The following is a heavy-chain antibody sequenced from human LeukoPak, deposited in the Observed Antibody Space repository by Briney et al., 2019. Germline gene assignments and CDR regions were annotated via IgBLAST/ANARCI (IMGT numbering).Heavy chain of an antibody. D-gene: IGHD4-23*01. CDR1: GYTLTELS. CDR2: FYPEDGET. Sequence: ASVKVSCKVSGYTLTELSMHWVRQAPGKGLEWMGGFYPEDGETIYAQKFQGRVTMTEDTSTATAYMELSSLRSEDTAVYYCATDLATVVTVTNYWGQGTLVTVSS. J-gene: IGHJ4*02. CDR3: ATDLATVVTVTNY. V-gene: IGHV1-24*01.